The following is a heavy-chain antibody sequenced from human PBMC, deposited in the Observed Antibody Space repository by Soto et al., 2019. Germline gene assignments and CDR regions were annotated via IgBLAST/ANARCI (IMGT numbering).Heavy chain of an antibody. J-gene: IGHJ6*02. V-gene: IGHV3-53*01. CDR3: ASSIAAAAYYYYGMDV. CDR1: GFTVSSNY. D-gene: IGHD6-13*01. CDR2: IYSGGST. Sequence: GGSLRLSCAASGFTVSSNYMSWVRQAPGKGLEWVSVIYSGGSTYYADSVKGRFTISRDNSKNTLYLQMNSLRAEDTAVYYCASSIAAAAYYYYGMDVWGQGTTVTVSS.